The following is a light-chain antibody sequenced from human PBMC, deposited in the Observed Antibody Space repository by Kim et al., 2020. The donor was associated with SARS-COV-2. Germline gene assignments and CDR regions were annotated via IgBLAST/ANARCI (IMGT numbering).Light chain of an antibody. CDR2: GAS. V-gene: IGKV3-15*01. Sequence: SPGERATLSCRASQSVNTYLTWYQQRPGQAPRLLIYGASTRATGVPDRFSGSGSGTEFTLTISSLQSEDFAVYYCQQYEKWPPWTFGQGTKVEIK. CDR1: QSVNTY. J-gene: IGKJ1*01. CDR3: QQYEKWPPWT.